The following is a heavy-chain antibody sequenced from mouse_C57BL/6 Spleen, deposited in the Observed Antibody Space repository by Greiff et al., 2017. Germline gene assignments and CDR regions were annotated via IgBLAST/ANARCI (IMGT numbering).Heavy chain of an antibody. J-gene: IGHJ2*01. D-gene: IGHD1-2*01. V-gene: IGHV1-69*01. Sequence: VKLQESGAELVMPGASVKLSCKASGYTFTSYWMHWVKQRPGQGLEWIGEIDPSDSYTNYNQKFKGKSTLTVDKSSSTAYMQLSSLTSEDSAVYYCARSGITTDYWGQGTTLTVSS. CDR3: ARSGITTDY. CDR2: IDPSDSYT. CDR1: GYTFTSYW.